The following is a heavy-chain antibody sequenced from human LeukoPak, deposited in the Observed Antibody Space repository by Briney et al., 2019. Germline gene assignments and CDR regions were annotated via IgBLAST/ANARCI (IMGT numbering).Heavy chain of an antibody. J-gene: IGHJ4*02. V-gene: IGHV3-20*04. CDR1: GFRFDDHG. CDR2: INLNGAST. D-gene: IGHD6-19*01. Sequence: GGSLRLSCAASGFRFDDHGMSWVRQVPGKGLEWVSGINLNGASTGYGDSVKGRFTISRDNAKNSLYLQMNSLRAEDTALYYCAGGDRNGWYFDYWGQGILVTVSS. CDR3: AGGDRNGWYFDY.